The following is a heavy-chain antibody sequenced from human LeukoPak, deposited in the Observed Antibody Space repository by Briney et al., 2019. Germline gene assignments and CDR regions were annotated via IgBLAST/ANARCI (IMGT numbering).Heavy chain of an antibody. Sequence: GGSLRHSCAASGFTFSSYWMSWVRQAPGKGLEWVANIKQDGSEKYYVDSVKGRFTISRDNAKNSLYLQMNSLRAEDTAVYYCARYIVQDAFDIWGQGTMVTVSS. V-gene: IGHV3-7*01. CDR3: ARYIVQDAFDI. J-gene: IGHJ3*02. CDR2: IKQDGSEK. D-gene: IGHD2/OR15-2a*01. CDR1: GFTFSSYW.